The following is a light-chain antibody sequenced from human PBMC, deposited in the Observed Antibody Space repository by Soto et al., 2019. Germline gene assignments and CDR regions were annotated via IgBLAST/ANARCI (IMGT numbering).Light chain of an antibody. J-gene: IGKJ1*01. CDR3: QEYYSNLEWT. Sequence: DIVMTQSPDSLAVSLGERATINCKSSQSVLYRSNNKNYLAWYQQKPGQPPKLLIYWASTRESGVPDRFSGSGSGTDFTLTISSLQTEDVAAYYCQEYYSNLEWTLGQGTKVDIK. V-gene: IGKV4-1*01. CDR2: WAS. CDR1: QSVLYRSNNKNY.